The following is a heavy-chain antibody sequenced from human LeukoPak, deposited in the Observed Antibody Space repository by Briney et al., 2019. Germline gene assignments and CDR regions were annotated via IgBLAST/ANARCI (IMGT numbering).Heavy chain of an antibody. V-gene: IGHV4-34*01. Sequence: SETLSLTCAVYGGSFSGYYWSWIRQPPGKGLEWIGEINHSGSTNHNPSLTSPVTLSVDSPKNQFSLRLSSVCAADTAVYYCARGSITMVRGVIIRSRWFDPWGQGTLVTVSS. J-gene: IGHJ5*02. CDR1: GGSFSGYY. CDR3: ARGSITMVRGVIIRSRWFDP. D-gene: IGHD3-10*01. CDR2: INHSGST.